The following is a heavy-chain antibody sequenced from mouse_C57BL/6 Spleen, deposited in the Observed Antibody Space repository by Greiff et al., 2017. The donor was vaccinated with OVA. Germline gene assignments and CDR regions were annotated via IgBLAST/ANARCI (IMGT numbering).Heavy chain of an antibody. CDR1: GYTFTSYW. D-gene: IGHD2-1*01. J-gene: IGHJ4*01. Sequence: VQLQQPGAELVKPGASVKLSCKASGYTFTSYWMHWVKQRPGPGLEWIGMIHPNSGSTNYNAKFKSKATLTVDKSSSTAYMQLSSLTSEDSAVYYCARDGNYGVDYWGQGTSVTVSS. V-gene: IGHV1-64*01. CDR3: ARDGNYGVDY. CDR2: IHPNSGST.